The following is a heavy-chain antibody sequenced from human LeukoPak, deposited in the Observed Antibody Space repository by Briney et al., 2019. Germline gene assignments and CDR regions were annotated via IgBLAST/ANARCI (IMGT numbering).Heavy chain of an antibody. V-gene: IGHV3-73*01. Sequence: GGSLRLSCTASGFTFSGSAMHWVRQASGKGLEWVGRIRSKANSYATAYAASVKGRFTISRDDSKNTAYLRMNSLKTEDTAVYYCTSSRVGAINFDYWGQGTLVTVSS. D-gene: IGHD1-26*01. CDR3: TSSRVGAINFDY. J-gene: IGHJ4*02. CDR2: IRSKANSYAT. CDR1: GFTFSGSA.